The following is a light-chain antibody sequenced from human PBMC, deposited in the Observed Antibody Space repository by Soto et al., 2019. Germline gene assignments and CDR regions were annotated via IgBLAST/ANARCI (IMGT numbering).Light chain of an antibody. CDR2: GAS. CDR1: QSVSSSY. Sequence: EIVLTQSPGTLSLSPGXRATLSCRASQSVSSSYLAWYQQKPGQAPRLLIYGASSRATGIPDRFSGSGSGTDFTLTISRLEPEDFAVYYCQQYGTTFGQGTKVDIK. V-gene: IGKV3-20*01. J-gene: IGKJ1*01. CDR3: QQYGTT.